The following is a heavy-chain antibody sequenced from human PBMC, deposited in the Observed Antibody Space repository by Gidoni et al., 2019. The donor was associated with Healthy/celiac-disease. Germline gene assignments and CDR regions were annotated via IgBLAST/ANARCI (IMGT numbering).Heavy chain of an antibody. Sequence: QVQLVESGGGVVTPGRSRRLSCAASGFTFSRYGMHWVRQAPGKGLEWVAVISYDGGNKYYADSVKGRFTISRDNSKNTLYLQMNSLRAEDTAVYYCAKERITFGGVIVYYFDYWGQGTLVTVSS. CDR1: GFTFSRYG. D-gene: IGHD3-16*02. CDR3: AKERITFGGVIVYYFDY. V-gene: IGHV3-30*18. J-gene: IGHJ4*02. CDR2: ISYDGGNK.